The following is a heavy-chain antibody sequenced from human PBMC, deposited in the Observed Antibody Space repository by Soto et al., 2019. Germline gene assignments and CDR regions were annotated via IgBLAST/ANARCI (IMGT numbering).Heavy chain of an antibody. V-gene: IGHV4-4*02. J-gene: IGHJ4*02. D-gene: IGHD1-26*01. CDR1: GGSISSGNW. Sequence: QVQLQESGPGLVKPSGTLSLTCAVSGGSISSGNWWSWVRQPQGKGRGGIGEIYHIGSTNYNPSLKSRVTISVDKSKNQFSLKLSSVTAADTAVYYCARADYTGTGGATTEPYYFDYWGQGTLVTVSS. CDR3: ARADYTGTGGATTEPYYFDY. CDR2: IYHIGST.